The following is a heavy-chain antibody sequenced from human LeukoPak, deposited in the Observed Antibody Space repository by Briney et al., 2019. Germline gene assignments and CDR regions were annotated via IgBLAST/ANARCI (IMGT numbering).Heavy chain of an antibody. Sequence: GGSLRLFCAASGFTFSSYGMHWVRQAPGKGLEWVAVILSDGSKEFYTDSVKGRFTISRDNSKNTLYLQMNSLRAEDTAVYYCAGITPYYFDYWGQGTPVTVSS. CDR3: AGITPYYFDY. V-gene: IGHV3-33*01. D-gene: IGHD3-16*01. CDR1: GFTFSSYG. CDR2: ILSDGSKE. J-gene: IGHJ4*02.